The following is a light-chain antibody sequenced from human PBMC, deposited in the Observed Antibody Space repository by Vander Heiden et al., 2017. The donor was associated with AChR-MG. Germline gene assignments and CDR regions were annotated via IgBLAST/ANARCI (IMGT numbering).Light chain of an antibody. V-gene: IGKV3-11*01. Sequence: EIVLTQSPATLSLSPGERATLSCRASQSVSSYLAWYQQKPGQAPRLLIYDASNRANGIPDRFSGSGYGTDFTLTISSLEHEDFAVYYWQQRSNLLTFGGGTKVEIK. J-gene: IGKJ4*01. CDR2: DAS. CDR3: QQRSNLLT. CDR1: QSVSSY.